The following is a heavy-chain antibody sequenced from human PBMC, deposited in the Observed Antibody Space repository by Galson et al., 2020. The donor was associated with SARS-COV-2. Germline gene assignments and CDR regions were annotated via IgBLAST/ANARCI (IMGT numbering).Heavy chain of an antibody. CDR2: ISSSSSTI. Sequence: GESLKISCAASGFTFSSYSMNWVRQAPGKGLEWVSYISSSSSTIYYADSVKGRFTISRDNAKNSLYLQMNSLRAEDTAVYYCARDYYDSSGYPAPDVDYWGQGTLVTVSS. CDR3: ARDYYDSSGYPAPDVDY. J-gene: IGHJ4*02. CDR1: GFTFSSYS. V-gene: IGHV3-48*01. D-gene: IGHD3-22*01.